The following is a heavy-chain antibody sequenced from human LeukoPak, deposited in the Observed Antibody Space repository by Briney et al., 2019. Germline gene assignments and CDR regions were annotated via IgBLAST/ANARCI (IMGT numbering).Heavy chain of an antibody. CDR2: INSDGSST. CDR1: GFTFSSYW. D-gene: IGHD3-10*01. V-gene: IGHV3-74*01. Sequence: GGSLRLSCAASGFTFSSYWMHWVRQAPGKGLAWVSRINSDGSSTSYADSVKGRFTISRDNAKNTLYLQMNSLRAEDTAVYYCASGSRGHWLDPWGQGTLVTVSS. CDR3: ASGSRGHWLDP. J-gene: IGHJ5*02.